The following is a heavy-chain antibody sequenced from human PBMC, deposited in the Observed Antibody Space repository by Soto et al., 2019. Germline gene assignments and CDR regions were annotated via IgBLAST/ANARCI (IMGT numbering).Heavy chain of an antibody. CDR1: GYTFTSYG. D-gene: IGHD6-19*01. CDR2: ISAYNGNT. Sequence: QVQLVQSGAEVKKPGASVKVSCKASGYTFTSYGISWVRQAPGQVLEWMGWISAYNGNTNYAQKLQGRVTMTTHTSTSTADMELRSLRSDDTAVHYCARFPYSSGWYEFDYWGQGTLVTVSS. CDR3: ARFPYSSGWYEFDY. V-gene: IGHV1-18*01. J-gene: IGHJ4*02.